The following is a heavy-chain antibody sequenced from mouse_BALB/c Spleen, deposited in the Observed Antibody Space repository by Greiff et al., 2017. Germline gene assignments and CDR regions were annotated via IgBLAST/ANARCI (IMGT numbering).Heavy chain of an antibody. CDR1: GFTFSSFG. D-gene: IGHD1-1*01. CDR2: ISSGSSTI. Sequence: EVQLQESGGGLVQPGGSRKLSCAASGFTFSSFGMHWVRQAPEKGLEWVAYISSGSSTIYYADTVKGRFTISRDNPKNTLFLQMTSLRSEDTAMYYCARGDLLQAHDDWGQGTTLTVSS. V-gene: IGHV5-17*02. CDR3: ARGDLLQAHDD. J-gene: IGHJ2*01.